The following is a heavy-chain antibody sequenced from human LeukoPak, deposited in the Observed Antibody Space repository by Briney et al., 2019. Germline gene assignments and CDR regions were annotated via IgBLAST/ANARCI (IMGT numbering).Heavy chain of an antibody. Sequence: PGGSLRLSCAASGFTFSSYAMHWVRQAPGKGLEWVAVISYDGSNKYYADSVKGRFTISRDNSKNTLYLQMNSLRAEDTAVYYCAKDSTNSGYFDYWGQGTLVTVSS. CDR2: ISYDGSNK. V-gene: IGHV3-30*04. CDR1: GFTFSSYA. CDR3: AKDSTNSGYFDY. D-gene: IGHD1-26*01. J-gene: IGHJ4*02.